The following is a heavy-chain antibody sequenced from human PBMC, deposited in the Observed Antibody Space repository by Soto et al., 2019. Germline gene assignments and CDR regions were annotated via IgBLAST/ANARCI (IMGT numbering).Heavy chain of an antibody. V-gene: IGHV1-69*12. CDR3: ARDGAVTVTTSYFDY. CDR2: IIPLFGTT. D-gene: IGHD4-17*01. Sequence: QVQLVQSGAEVKKPGSSVKVSCKASGGTFSRNAINWVRQAPGQGLEWMGGIIPLFGTTNYAQNFQGRVTITADESKNTAYMELSSLRSEDSAVYYCARDGAVTVTTSYFDYCGQGTLVSVSS. CDR1: GGTFSRNA. J-gene: IGHJ4*02.